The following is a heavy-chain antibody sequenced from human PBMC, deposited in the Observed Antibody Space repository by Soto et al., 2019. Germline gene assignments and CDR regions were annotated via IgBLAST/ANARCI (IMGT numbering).Heavy chain of an antibody. CDR2: KWFFASGGNE. Sequence: GGSLRLSCATSGFTFSNYGIHWVRQAPGKGLEWVAVKWFFASGGNEYYADSVKGRFAISRDDSKQTAYLEMKSLRAEDTAVYYSGRDHYSGARSYLDLCGQGPQVTVYS. J-gene: IGHJ4*02. V-gene: IGHV3-33*01. D-gene: IGHD1-26*01. CDR1: GFTFSNYG. CDR3: GRDHYSGARSYLDL.